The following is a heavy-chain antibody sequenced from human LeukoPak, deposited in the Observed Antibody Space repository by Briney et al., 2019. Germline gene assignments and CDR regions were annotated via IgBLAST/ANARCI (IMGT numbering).Heavy chain of an antibody. D-gene: IGHD3-3*01. V-gene: IGHV3-23*01. CDR1: GFTFSSYA. CDR2: ISGSGGST. CDR3: AKHLGFWSGYSNFDY. Sequence: GGSLRLSCAASGFTFSSYAMSWVRRAPGKGLEWVSAISGSGGSTYYADSVKGRFTISRDNSKNTLYLQMNSLRAEDTAVYYCAKHLGFWSGYSNFDYWGQGTLVTVSS. J-gene: IGHJ4*02.